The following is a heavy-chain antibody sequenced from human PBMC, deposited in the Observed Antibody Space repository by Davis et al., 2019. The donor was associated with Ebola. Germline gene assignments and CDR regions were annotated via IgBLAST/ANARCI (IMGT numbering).Heavy chain of an antibody. D-gene: IGHD6-19*01. V-gene: IGHV1-3*01. J-gene: IGHJ6*02. CDR1: GYTFTSYA. CDR2: INAGTGNT. Sequence: ASVKVSCKASGYTFTSYAMHWVRQAPGQRLEWMGWINAGTGNTKYSQKFQGRVTMTRDTSTSTVYMELSSLRSEDTAVYYCARGETSSPYGMDVWGQGTTVTVSS. CDR3: ARGETSSPYGMDV.